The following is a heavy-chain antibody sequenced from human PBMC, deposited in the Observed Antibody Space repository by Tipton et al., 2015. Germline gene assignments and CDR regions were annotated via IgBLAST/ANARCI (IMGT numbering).Heavy chain of an antibody. Sequence: TLSLTCTVSGGSVSSGSAYHWSWIRQPPGKGLEWIGEINHGGSANYNPSLKSRVTISIDTSKNQFSLRLSSVTAADTAVYYCARDLEHGMDVWGQGTTVTVSS. CDR3: ARDLEHGMDV. CDR1: GGSVSSGSAYH. D-gene: IGHD5-24*01. V-gene: IGHV4-61*01. J-gene: IGHJ6*02. CDR2: INHGGSA.